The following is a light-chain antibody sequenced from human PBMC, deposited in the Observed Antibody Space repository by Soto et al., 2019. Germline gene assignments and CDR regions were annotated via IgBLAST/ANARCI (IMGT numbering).Light chain of an antibody. CDR2: DNN. V-gene: IGLV1-51*01. Sequence: QSALTQPPSVSAAPGQKVTISCSGSSSNIGNNYVSWYQQLPGTAPKLLIYDNNKRPSGIPDRCSGSKSGTSATLGITGLQTGDEADYYCGTWDSSLSAYVFGTGTKVTVL. CDR3: GTWDSSLSAYV. J-gene: IGLJ1*01. CDR1: SSNIGNNY.